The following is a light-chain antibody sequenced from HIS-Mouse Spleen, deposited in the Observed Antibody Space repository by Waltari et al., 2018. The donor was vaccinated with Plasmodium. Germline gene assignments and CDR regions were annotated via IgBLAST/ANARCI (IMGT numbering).Light chain of an antibody. V-gene: IGKV1D-8*02. CDR1: QGSSSY. J-gene: IGKJ1*01. CDR3: QQYYSFPRT. CDR2: AAS. Sequence: AIWMTQSPSLLSAFTGGRVTLRCPMHQGSSSYLAWYQQKPGKAPELLIYAASTLQSGVPSRFSGSGSGTDFTLTISCLQSEDFATYYCQQYYSFPRTFGQGTKVEIK.